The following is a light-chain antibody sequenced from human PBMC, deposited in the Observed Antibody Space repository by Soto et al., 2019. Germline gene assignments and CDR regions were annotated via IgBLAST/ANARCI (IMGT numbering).Light chain of an antibody. CDR2: EVS. Sequence: QSVLTQPPSASGSPGQSVTISCTGTSSDVGDYNYVSWYQQHPGKAPKLMMYEVSKRPSGVPDRFSGSKSGNTASLTVSGLQAEDEADYYCSSYAGSNNLVFGGGTKLTVL. CDR1: SSDVGDYNY. J-gene: IGLJ2*01. CDR3: SSYAGSNNLV. V-gene: IGLV2-8*01.